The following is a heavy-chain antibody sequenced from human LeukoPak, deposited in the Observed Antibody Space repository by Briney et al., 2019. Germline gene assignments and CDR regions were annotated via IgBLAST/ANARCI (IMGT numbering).Heavy chain of an antibody. CDR3: ARVGWELALKYYFDY. CDR1: GFTFSSYA. V-gene: IGHV3-30*04. D-gene: IGHD1-26*01. CDR2: ISYDGSNK. Sequence: PGGSLRLSCAASGFTFSSYAMHWVRQAPGKGLEWVAVISYDGSNKYYADSVKGRFTISRDNSKNTLYLQMNSLRAEDTAVYYCARVGWELALKYYFDYWGQGTLVTVSS. J-gene: IGHJ4*02.